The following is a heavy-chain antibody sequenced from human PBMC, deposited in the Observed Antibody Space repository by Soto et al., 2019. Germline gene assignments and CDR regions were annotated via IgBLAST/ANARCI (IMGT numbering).Heavy chain of an antibody. CDR1: GGSISSGGYY. V-gene: IGHV4-31*03. D-gene: IGHD3-10*01. Sequence: QVQLQESGPGLVKASQTLSLTCNVSGGSISSGGYYWTWIRQHPGKGLEWIGNIHHSGSTFYNPSLXIXXSISVDTSKNQFSLKLSSVTAADTAVYFCVRGVLSWGQGTLVTVSS. J-gene: IGHJ1*01. CDR3: VRGVLS. CDR2: IHHSGST.